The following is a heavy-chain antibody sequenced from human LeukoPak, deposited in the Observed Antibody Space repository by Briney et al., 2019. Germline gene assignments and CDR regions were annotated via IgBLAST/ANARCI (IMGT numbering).Heavy chain of an antibody. Sequence: SETLSLTCTVSGGSISSYYWSWIRQPPGKGLEWIGYIYYSGSTYYNPSLKSRVTISVDTSKNQFSLKLSSVTAADTAVYYCARDLYDSSGYHDYWGQGTLVTVSS. J-gene: IGHJ4*02. V-gene: IGHV4-59*12. D-gene: IGHD3-22*01. CDR2: IYYSGST. CDR3: ARDLYDSSGYHDY. CDR1: GGSISSYY.